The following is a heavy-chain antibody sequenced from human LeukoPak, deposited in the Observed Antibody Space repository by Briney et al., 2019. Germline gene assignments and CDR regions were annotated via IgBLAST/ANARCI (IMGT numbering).Heavy chain of an antibody. V-gene: IGHV4-39*01. J-gene: IGHJ4*02. Sequence: SETLSLTCTVSGGSISSTLYYWGWIRQSPGKGLEWIGSLYYSGSTYYNPSLKSRVTISVDTSKNQLSLKLSSVTAADTAVYSCARHGAGGTTMIVLEVLYHFDYWGQGTLVTVSS. CDR1: GGSISSTLYY. D-gene: IGHD3-22*01. CDR3: ARHGAGGTTMIVLEVLYHFDY. CDR2: LYYSGST.